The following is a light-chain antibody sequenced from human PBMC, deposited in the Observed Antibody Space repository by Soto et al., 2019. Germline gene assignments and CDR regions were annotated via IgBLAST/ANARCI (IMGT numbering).Light chain of an antibody. V-gene: IGLV2-14*03. CDR2: DVS. CDR3: SSFTRSNTYV. Sequence: QSALTQPASVSGSPGQSIAISCTGTTSYVGGYNYVSWYQQHPGKAPKLMIYDVSKRPSGVADRFSGSKSGNTASLTISGLQAEDEGDYYCSSFTRSNTYVFGTGTKLTVL. CDR1: TSYVGGYNY. J-gene: IGLJ1*01.